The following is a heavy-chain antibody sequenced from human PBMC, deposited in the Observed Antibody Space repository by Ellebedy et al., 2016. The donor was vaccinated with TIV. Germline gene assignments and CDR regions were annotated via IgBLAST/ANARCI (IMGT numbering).Heavy chain of an antibody. CDR3: AKDRGFGIFDY. CDR1: GFTFSSYA. Sequence: GESLKISCAASGFTFSSYAMSWVRQAPGKGLEWVSAISGSGGSTYYADSVKGLFTISRDNSKNTLYLQMNSLRAEDTAVYYCAKDRGFGIFDYWGQGTLVTVSS. J-gene: IGHJ4*02. CDR2: ISGSGGST. V-gene: IGHV3-23*01. D-gene: IGHD3-10*01.